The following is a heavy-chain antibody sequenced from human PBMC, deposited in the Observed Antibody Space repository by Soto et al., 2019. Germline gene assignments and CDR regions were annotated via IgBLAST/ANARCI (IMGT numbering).Heavy chain of an antibody. Sequence: SETLSLTCTVSGGSISSYHWSWIRQPPGKGLEWIGYIYYSGSTNYNPSLKSRVTISVDTSKNQFSLKLSSVTAADTAVYYCATSPYGANWFDYWGQGTLVTVSS. CDR2: IYYSGST. V-gene: IGHV4-59*08. D-gene: IGHD4-17*01. CDR1: GGSISSYH. J-gene: IGHJ4*02. CDR3: ATSPYGANWFDY.